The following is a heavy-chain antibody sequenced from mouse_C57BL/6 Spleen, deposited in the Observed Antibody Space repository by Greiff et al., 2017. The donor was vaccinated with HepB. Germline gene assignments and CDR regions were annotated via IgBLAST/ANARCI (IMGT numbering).Heavy chain of an antibody. Sequence: EVKLMESGEGLVKPGGSLKLSCAASGFTFSSYAMSWVRQTPEKRLEWVAYISSGGDYIYYADTVKGRFTISRDNARNTLYLQMSSLKSEDTAMYYCTRDRDYYGSSYDAYWGQGTLVTVSA. CDR1: GFTFSSYA. V-gene: IGHV5-9-1*02. J-gene: IGHJ3*01. CDR2: ISSGGDYI. D-gene: IGHD1-1*01. CDR3: TRDRDYYGSSYDAY.